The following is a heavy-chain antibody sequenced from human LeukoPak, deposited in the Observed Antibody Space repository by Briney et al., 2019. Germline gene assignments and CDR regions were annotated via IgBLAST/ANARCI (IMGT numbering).Heavy chain of an antibody. CDR1: GYTFTGYY. CDR3: ATDPCSGGTCSMYHLDY. J-gene: IGHJ4*02. CDR2: INPNTGGT. V-gene: IGHV1-2*02. Sequence: ASVKVSCXASGYTFTGYYIHWVRQAPGQGLEWMGWINPNTGGTNYAQRFQGRVTMTRDTSINTAYMELTRLTSDDTAVYYCATDPCSGGTCSMYHLDYWGQRTLVTVSS. D-gene: IGHD2-15*01.